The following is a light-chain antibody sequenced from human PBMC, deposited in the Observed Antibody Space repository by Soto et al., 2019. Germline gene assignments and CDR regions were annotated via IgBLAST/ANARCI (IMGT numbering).Light chain of an antibody. V-gene: IGKV3-20*01. CDR1: QSVSSY. CDR2: GAS. Sequence: EIVLTQSPATLSLSPGERATLSCRASQSVSSYLAWYQQKTGQAPRLLIYGASNRASGIPDRFSGSGSGTDFPLDISRLEPEDFALYYCQQYGSSPQTFGQGTKVDIK. J-gene: IGKJ1*01. CDR3: QQYGSSPQT.